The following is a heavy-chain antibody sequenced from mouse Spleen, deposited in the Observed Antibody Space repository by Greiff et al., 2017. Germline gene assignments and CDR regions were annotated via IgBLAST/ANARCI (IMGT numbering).Heavy chain of an antibody. CDR2: ISSGSSTI. CDR1: GFTFSSFG. J-gene: IGHJ4*01. D-gene: IGHD1-1*01. V-gene: IGHV5-17*02. Sequence: EVKLVESGGGLVQPGGSRKLSCAASGFTFSSFGMHWVRQAPEKGLEWVAYISSGSSTIYYADTVKGRFTISRDNPKNTLFLQMTSLRSEDTAMYYCARSGYYGSHYYAMDYWGQGTSVTVSS. CDR3: ARSGYYGSHYYAMDY.